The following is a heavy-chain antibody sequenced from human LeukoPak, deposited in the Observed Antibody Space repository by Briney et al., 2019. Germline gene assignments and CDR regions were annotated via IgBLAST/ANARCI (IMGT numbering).Heavy chain of an antibody. CDR2: IWYDGSNK. J-gene: IGHJ3*02. CDR3: ARDGGYGGNPNDAFDM. CDR1: GLTVSSSY. V-gene: IGHV3-33*08. Sequence: QSGGSLRLSCAASGLTVSSSYMSWVRQAPGKGLEWVAIIWYDGSNKYYADSVKGRFTISRDNSKNTLYLQMNSLRAEDTAVYYCARDGGYGGNPNDAFDMWGQGTMVTVSS. D-gene: IGHD4-23*01.